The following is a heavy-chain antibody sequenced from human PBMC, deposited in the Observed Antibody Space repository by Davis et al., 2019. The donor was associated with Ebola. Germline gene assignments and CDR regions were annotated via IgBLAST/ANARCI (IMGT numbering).Heavy chain of an antibody. CDR3: TLGSYYDY. CDR2: IRSKAYGGTT. J-gene: IGHJ4*02. D-gene: IGHD3-10*01. CDR1: GFTFSTYA. Sequence: GGSLRLSCAASGFTFSTYAMHWVRQAPGKGLEWVGFIRSKAYGGTTEYAASVKGRFTIARDDSKSIAYLQMNSLKTEDTAVYYCTLGSYYDYWGQGTLVTISS. V-gene: IGHV3-49*04.